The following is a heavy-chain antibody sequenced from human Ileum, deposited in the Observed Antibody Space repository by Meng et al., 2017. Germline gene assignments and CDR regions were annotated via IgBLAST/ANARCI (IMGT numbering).Heavy chain of an antibody. Sequence: GGPLRLSCAASGFTFSSYAMHWVRQAPGKGLEWVAVISYDGSNKYNADSVKGRFTISRDNSKNMLYLQMNSLRAEDTAVYYCARDPLEKHQRGYFDYWGQGTLVTGAS. CDR1: GFTFSSYA. D-gene: IGHD1-1*01. CDR2: ISYDGSNK. CDR3: ARDPLEKHQRGYFDY. J-gene: IGHJ4*02. V-gene: IGHV3-30*01.